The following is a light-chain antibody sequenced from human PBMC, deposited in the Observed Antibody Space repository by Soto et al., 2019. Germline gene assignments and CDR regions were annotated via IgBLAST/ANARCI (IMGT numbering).Light chain of an antibody. Sequence: ETVLTQSPGTLSLSPGERATVSCRATQGVASNYLAWYQQKPGRAPRLLIYTASSRASGVPERFSGSGSGTDLTLKISRVEAEDVGVYYCMHSIQLPWTFGQATKVVIK. CDR3: MHSIQLPWT. J-gene: IGKJ1*01. CDR1: QGVASNY. CDR2: TAS. V-gene: IGKV3-20*01.